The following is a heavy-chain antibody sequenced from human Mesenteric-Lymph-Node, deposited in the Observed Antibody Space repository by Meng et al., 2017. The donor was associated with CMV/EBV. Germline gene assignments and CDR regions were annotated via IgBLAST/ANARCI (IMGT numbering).Heavy chain of an antibody. V-gene: IGHV3-23*01. CDR3: AKSNKLAFCSSSSCYPDY. CDR2: ISGSGGGT. D-gene: IGHD2-2*01. Sequence: GGSLRLSCTASGFTFRSYAMSWVRQAAGKGLEWVSTISGSGGGTYFTDSVKGRFTISRDNSKNTLYLQMNSLRVEDTAVYYCAKSNKLAFCSSSSCYPDYWGQGTLVTVSS. J-gene: IGHJ4*02. CDR1: GFTFRSYA.